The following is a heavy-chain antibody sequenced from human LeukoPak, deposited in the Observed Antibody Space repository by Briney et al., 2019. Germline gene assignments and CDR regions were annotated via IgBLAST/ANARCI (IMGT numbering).Heavy chain of an antibody. J-gene: IGHJ4*02. D-gene: IGHD4-17*01. CDR1: GYTFTGYY. CDR2: INPNSGGT. CDR3: ARAGMTTVTPLGY. Sequence: ASVKVSCKASGYTFTGYYMHWVRQAPGQGLEWMGWINPNSGGTNYAQKFQGWVTMTRDTSISTAYMELSRLRSDDTAVYYCARAGMTTVTPLGYWGQGTLVPVSS. V-gene: IGHV1-2*04.